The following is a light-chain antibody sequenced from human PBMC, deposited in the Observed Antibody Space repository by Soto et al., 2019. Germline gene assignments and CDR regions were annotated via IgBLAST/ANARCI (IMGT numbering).Light chain of an antibody. V-gene: IGKV3-15*01. CDR1: QTVGSN. J-gene: IGKJ5*01. CDR3: QQYNNWPIT. Sequence: EIVMTQSTATLSVSPGERATLSCRASQTVGSNLAWSQQKVGQSPRLLIYGASTRATGIPARFSGSGSGTEFPLTISRLQSEDFAAYYCQQYNNWPITFGQGTRLEIK. CDR2: GAS.